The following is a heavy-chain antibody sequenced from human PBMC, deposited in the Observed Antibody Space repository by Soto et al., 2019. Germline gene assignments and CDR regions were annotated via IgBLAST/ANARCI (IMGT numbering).Heavy chain of an antibody. D-gene: IGHD2-2*01. Sequence: QVQLVQSGAEMKKPGSSVKVSCKTSGGTFGSYAISWVRQAPGQGLEWMGGIIPIFDTANYAQTVQGRVTMTENNSTSTAYMERRSLRSEGPAVYYCARHECISTSCYYYYYCRMDVWGQGTTVTVSS. CDR3: ARHECISTSCYYYYYCRMDV. V-gene: IGHV1-69*14. CDR1: GGTFGSYA. J-gene: IGHJ6*02. CDR2: IIPIFDTA.